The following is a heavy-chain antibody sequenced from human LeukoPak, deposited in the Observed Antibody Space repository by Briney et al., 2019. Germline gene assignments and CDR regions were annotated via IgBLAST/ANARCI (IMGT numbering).Heavy chain of an antibody. V-gene: IGHV4-38-2*02. D-gene: IGHD2-15*01. CDR1: GSSISSDYY. CDR2: IYDSGSA. CDR3: ASAPAYCSGGSCTSRGWFDP. J-gene: IGHJ5*02. Sequence: SETLSLTCTVSGSSISSDYYWGWIRQPPGNGLEWIGSIYDSGSAYYNPSLKSRVVISADPSKNQFSLKLSSVTAADTAVYYCASAPAYCSGGSCTSRGWFDPWGQGTLVTVSS.